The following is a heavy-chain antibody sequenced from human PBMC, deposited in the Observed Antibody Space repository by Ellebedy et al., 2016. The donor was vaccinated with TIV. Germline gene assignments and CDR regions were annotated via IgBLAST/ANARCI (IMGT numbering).Heavy chain of an antibody. J-gene: IGHJ4*02. V-gene: IGHV5-10-1*01. D-gene: IGHD6-19*01. CDR2: IYPTDSYT. Sequence: GESLKISCKGSGSSFTNYWISWVRQMPGKGLEWMGKIYPTDSYTNYSPSFQGHVPISADKSISTAYLQWSGLKASDTAMYYCTRRTSSGYDYWGQGTLVTVSS. CDR3: TRRTSSGYDY. CDR1: GSSFTNYW.